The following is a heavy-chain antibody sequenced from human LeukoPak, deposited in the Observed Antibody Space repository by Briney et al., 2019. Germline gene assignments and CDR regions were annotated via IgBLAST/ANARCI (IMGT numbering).Heavy chain of an antibody. D-gene: IGHD3-9*01. J-gene: IGHJ5*01. CDR1: GFTLSSYP. Sequence: GGSLRLSCGVSGFTLSSYPMRWVRQAPGKGLEWVSAFNGSGGSTYYADCVKGLFTISRDNSKDTLYLQMNSLRAEDTAVYESERRYLYDSWFDYWGRGTLVTVSS. CDR2: FNGSGGST. V-gene: IGHV3-23*01. CDR3: ERRYLYDSWFDY.